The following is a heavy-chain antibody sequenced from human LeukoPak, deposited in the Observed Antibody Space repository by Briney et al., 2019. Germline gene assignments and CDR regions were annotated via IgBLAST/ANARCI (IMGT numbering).Heavy chain of an antibody. D-gene: IGHD5-18*01. V-gene: IGHV4-4*07. CDR1: GGSISSYY. CDR2: IYTSGNT. Sequence: PSETLSRTCTVSGGSISSYYWSWIRQPAGKGLEWIGRIYTSGNTNYNPSLKGRVTMSVDTSKNQFSLKLSSVTAADTAVYYCARSLSGIQLWLRAEHYYYYGMDVWGQRTTVTVSS. J-gene: IGHJ6*02. CDR3: ARSLSGIQLWLRAEHYYYYGMDV.